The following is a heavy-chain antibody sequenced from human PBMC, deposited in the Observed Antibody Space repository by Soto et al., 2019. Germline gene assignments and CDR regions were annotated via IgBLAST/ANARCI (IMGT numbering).Heavy chain of an antibody. J-gene: IGHJ5*02. V-gene: IGHV3-7*01. CDR1: GFTFSSYW. CDR3: ASSSHPRFGVVMGYGWFDP. Sequence: GGSLRLSCAASGFTFSSYWMSWVRQAPGKGLEWVANIKQDGSEKYYVDSVKGRFTISRDNAKNSLYLQMNSLRAEDTAVYYCASSSHPRFGVVMGYGWFDPWGQGTLVTLSS. CDR2: IKQDGSEK. D-gene: IGHD3-3*01.